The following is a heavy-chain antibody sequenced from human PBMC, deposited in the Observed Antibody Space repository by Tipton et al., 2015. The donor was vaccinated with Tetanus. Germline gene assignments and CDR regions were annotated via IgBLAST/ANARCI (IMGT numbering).Heavy chain of an antibody. J-gene: IGHJ6*02. V-gene: IGHV3-23*01. Sequence: SLRLSCAASGFTFSSYAMSWVRQAPGKGLEWVSAISGSGGSTYYADSVKGRFTISRDNSKSTLYLQMNSLRAEDTAVYYCARGSGSVGYGMDVWGQGTTVTVSS. D-gene: IGHD3-10*01. CDR3: ARGSGSVGYGMDV. CDR2: ISGSGGST. CDR1: GFTFSSYA.